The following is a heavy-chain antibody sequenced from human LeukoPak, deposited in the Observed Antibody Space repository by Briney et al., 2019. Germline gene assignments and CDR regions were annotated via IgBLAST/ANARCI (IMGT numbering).Heavy chain of an antibody. CDR1: GGSFSGYY. CDR3: ARGHRYVAAHRGYYFDY. D-gene: IGHD6-6*01. Sequence: PSETLSLTCAVYGGSFSGYYWSWIRQPPGKGLEWIGEINHSGSTNYNPSLKSRVTISVDTSKNQFSLKLSSVTAADTAVYYCARGHRYVAAHRGYYFDYWGQGTLVTVSS. J-gene: IGHJ4*02. V-gene: IGHV4-34*01. CDR2: INHSGST.